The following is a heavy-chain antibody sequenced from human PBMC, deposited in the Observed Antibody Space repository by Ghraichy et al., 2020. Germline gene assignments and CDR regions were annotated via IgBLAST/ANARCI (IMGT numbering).Heavy chain of an antibody. CDR3: ASGMRGYYDLWSGYPLHYFVY. V-gene: IGHV1-8*01. CDR1: GYTFTSYD. J-gene: IGHJ4*02. Sequence: ASVKVSCKASGYTFTSYDINWVRQATGQGLEWMGWMNPNSGNTGYAQKFQGRVTMTRNTSISTAYMELSSLRSEDTAVYYCASGMRGYYDLWSGYPLHYFVYGGQGTLGTFTS. D-gene: IGHD3-3*01. CDR2: MNPNSGNT.